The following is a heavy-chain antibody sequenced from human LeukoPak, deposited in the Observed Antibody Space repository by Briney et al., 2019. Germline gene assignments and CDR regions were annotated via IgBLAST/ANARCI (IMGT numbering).Heavy chain of an antibody. J-gene: IGHJ4*02. CDR1: GFTFSSYG. CDR3: AKDRRYFDY. Sequence: GGSLRLSCAAPGFTFSSYGMHWVRQAPGKGLEWVSAISGSGGSTYYADSVKGRFTISRDNSKNTLYLQMNSLRAEDTAVYYCAKDRRYFDYWGQGTLVTVSS. V-gene: IGHV3-23*01. D-gene: IGHD1-14*01. CDR2: ISGSGGST.